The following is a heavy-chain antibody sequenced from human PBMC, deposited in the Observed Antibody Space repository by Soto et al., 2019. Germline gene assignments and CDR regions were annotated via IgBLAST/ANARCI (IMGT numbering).Heavy chain of an antibody. CDR1: GFTFSSYG. V-gene: IGHV3-33*01. CDR3: ARDSDRSSWSQVGAFDI. CDR2: IWYDGGNK. D-gene: IGHD6-13*01. Sequence: GGSLRLSCAASGFTFSSYGMHWVRQAPGKGLEWVAVIWYDGGNKYYADSVKGRFTISRDNSKNTLYLQMNSLRAEDTAVYYCARDSDRSSWSQVGAFDIWGQGTMVTVSS. J-gene: IGHJ3*02.